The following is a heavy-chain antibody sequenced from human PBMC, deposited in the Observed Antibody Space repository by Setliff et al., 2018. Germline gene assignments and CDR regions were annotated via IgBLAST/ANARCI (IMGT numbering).Heavy chain of an antibody. CDR1: GFTFSSYS. D-gene: IGHD2-15*01. CDR2: ISYGRGKE. CDR3: AKDVGRGSGYYYYTDV. V-gene: IGHV3-30*18. Sequence: PGGSLRLSCAASGFTFSSYSLNWVRQAPGKGLEWVAVISYGRGKEYYGDSVKGRFTISRDNFKNTLYLQMSSLRVEDTAVYYCAKDVGRGSGYYYYTDVWGKGTTVTVSS. J-gene: IGHJ6*03.